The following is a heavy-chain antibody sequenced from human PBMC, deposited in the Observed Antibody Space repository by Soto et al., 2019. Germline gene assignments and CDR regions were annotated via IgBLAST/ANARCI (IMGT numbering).Heavy chain of an antibody. Sequence: QVQLQESGPGLVMPSETLSLTCTVSGDSISGSPYFWGWIRQPPGKRLEWIGSIFYDGYTLYTPSLKSRVTISVDTSKNQFSLKLTSVAAADTAIYFCARLQAAVPHYWGQGFLVTVSS. D-gene: IGHD6-13*01. V-gene: IGHV4-39*01. J-gene: IGHJ4*02. CDR1: GDSISGSPYF. CDR2: IFYDGYT. CDR3: ARLQAAVPHY.